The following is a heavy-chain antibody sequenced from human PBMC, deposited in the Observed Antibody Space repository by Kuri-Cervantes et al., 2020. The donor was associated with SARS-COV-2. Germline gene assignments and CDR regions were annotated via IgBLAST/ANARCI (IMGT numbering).Heavy chain of an antibody. CDR2: ISGSGANT. CDR3: VKDSRVYYFDY. CDR1: GFTFDDYA. D-gene: IGHD2/OR15-2a*01. J-gene: IGHJ4*02. Sequence: GGSLRLSCAASGFTFDDYAMHWVRQAPGKGLEWVSGISGSGANTYYADSVKGWFTVSRDNSKNTLYLQMNSQRAEDTAVYYCVKDSRVYYFDYWGQGTLVTVSS. V-gene: IGHV3-23*01.